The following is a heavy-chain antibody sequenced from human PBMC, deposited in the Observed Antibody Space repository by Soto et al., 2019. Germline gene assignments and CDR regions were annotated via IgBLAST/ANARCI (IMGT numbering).Heavy chain of an antibody. CDR2: IWYDGSNK. CDR3: ARVCGRAYCGGDCYSCDAFDI. D-gene: IGHD2-21*02. J-gene: IGHJ3*02. V-gene: IGHV3-33*01. CDR1: GFTFSSYG. Sequence: QVQLVESGGGVVQPGRSLRLSCAASGFTFSSYGMHWVRQAPGKGLEWVAVIWYDGSNKYYADSVKGRFTISRDNSKNXLXLXXNSLRAEDTAVYYCARVCGRAYCGGDCYSCDAFDIWGQGTMVTVSS.